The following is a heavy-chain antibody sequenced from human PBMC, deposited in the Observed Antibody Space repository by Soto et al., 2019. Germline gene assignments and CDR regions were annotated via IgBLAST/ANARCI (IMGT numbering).Heavy chain of an antibody. CDR1: GGSVSSGGYY. Sequence: SETLSLTCTVSGGSVSSGGYYWSWIRQPPGKGLEWIGYMYDSGTTNYNPSLKSRVTISIDTSKNQISLTLTSVTAADTAVYYCARDAGVIYVSKFDPRGQGTLVTVSS. D-gene: IGHD2-8*01. CDR2: MYDSGTT. J-gene: IGHJ5*02. V-gene: IGHV4-61*08. CDR3: ARDAGVIYVSKFDP.